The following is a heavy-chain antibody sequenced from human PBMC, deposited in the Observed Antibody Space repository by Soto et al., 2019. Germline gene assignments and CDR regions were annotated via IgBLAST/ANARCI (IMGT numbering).Heavy chain of an antibody. CDR3: ARAIAAGVNWFDP. Sequence: EVQLVESGGGLVQPGGSLRLSCAASGFTFSSYWMHWVRQAPGKGLVWVSRINSDGSSTSYADSVKGRFTISRDNAKNTLYLQMNRMRAEDTAVYDCARAIAAGVNWFDPWGQGTLVTVSS. CDR2: INSDGSST. J-gene: IGHJ5*02. CDR1: GFTFSSYW. V-gene: IGHV3-74*01. D-gene: IGHD2-15*01.